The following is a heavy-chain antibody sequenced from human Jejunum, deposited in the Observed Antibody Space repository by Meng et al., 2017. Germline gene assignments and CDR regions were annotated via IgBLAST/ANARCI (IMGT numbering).Heavy chain of an antibody. D-gene: IGHD4-17*01. Sequence: GESLKISCAASGFTFSDYSLSWVRQAPGKGLEWVSSLTTTTAYYAETVKGRFTISRDNSRKTLYLQMNNLRAEDTAIYYCAKDRKPDGLWPIDYWGQGTPVTVSS. CDR1: GFTFSDYS. J-gene: IGHJ4*02. CDR3: AKDRKPDGLWPIDY. V-gene: IGHV3-23*01. CDR2: LTTTTA.